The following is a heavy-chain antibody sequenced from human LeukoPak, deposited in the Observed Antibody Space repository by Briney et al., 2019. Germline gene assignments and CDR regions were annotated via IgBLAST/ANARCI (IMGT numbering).Heavy chain of an antibody. D-gene: IGHD6-6*01. CDR3: ARDGIYSTSFDAYDI. CDR1: GYTFTAYY. V-gene: IGHV1-2*02. Sequence: ASVKVSCKASGYTFTAYYLHWVRQAPGQGLEWMGWVSPKSGGTSYAQKFQGSVTMTRDTSITTAYMELSSLTSDDTAMYYCARDGIYSTSFDAYDIWGQGTMVTVSS. J-gene: IGHJ3*02. CDR2: VSPKSGGT.